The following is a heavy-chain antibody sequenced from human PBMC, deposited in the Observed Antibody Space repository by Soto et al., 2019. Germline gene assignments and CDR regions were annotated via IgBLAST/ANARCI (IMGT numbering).Heavy chain of an antibody. D-gene: IGHD7-27*01. J-gene: IGHJ4*02. V-gene: IGHV3-48*02. Sequence: PGGSLRLSCAASGFTFSSYSINWVRQAPGKGLGWISYINSRSSVIRYAESVQGRFIISRDNAKNSLYLQMNSLKDEDSAVYYCVRDLNWGFDYWGLGALVTVSS. CDR3: VRDLNWGFDY. CDR2: INSRSSVI. CDR1: GFTFSSYS.